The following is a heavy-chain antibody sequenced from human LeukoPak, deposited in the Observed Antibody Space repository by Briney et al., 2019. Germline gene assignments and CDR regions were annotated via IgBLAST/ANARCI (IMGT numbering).Heavy chain of an antibody. D-gene: IGHD3-10*01. J-gene: IGHJ3*02. CDR1: GGSISSYY. Sequence: SETLSLTCTVSGGSISSYYWSWIRQPPWKRLEWNGYIYYSGSTNYNPSLKSRVTISVDTSKNQFSLKLSSVTAADTAVYYCARDLGYYYGSGSEVAFDIWGQGTMVTVSS. V-gene: IGHV4-59*01. CDR3: ARDLGYYYGSGSEVAFDI. CDR2: IYYSGST.